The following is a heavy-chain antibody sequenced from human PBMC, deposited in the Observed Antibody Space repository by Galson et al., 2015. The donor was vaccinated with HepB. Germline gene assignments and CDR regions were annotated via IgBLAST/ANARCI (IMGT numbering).Heavy chain of an antibody. D-gene: IGHD3-3*01. CDR1: GFTFSSYS. Sequence: SLRLSCAASGFTFSSYSMNWVRQAPGKGLEWVSYISSSSSTIYYADSVKGRFTISRDNAKNSLYLQMNSLRAEDTAVYYCARGGYDFWSGYGAFDIWGQGTMVTVSS. CDR3: ARGGYDFWSGYGAFDI. V-gene: IGHV3-48*01. CDR2: ISSSSSTI. J-gene: IGHJ3*02.